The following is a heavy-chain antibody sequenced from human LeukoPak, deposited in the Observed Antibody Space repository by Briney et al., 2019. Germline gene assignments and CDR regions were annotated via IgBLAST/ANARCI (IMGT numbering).Heavy chain of an antibody. D-gene: IGHD3-22*01. V-gene: IGHV4-30-2*01. CDR3: ARVTYYYDSSGYLDWFDP. CDR1: GGSISSGGYS. CDR2: IYHSGST. J-gene: IGHJ5*02. Sequence: SETLSLTCAVSGGSISSGGYSWSWIRQPPGKGVEWIGYIYHSGSTYYNPSLKSRVTISVDRSKNQFSLKLSSVTAADTAVYYCARVTYYYDSSGYLDWFDPWGQGTLVTVSS.